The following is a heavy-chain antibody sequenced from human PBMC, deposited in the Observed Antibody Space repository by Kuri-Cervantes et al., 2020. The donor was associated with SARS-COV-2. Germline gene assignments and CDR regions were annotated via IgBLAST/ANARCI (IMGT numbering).Heavy chain of an antibody. V-gene: IGHV3-48*01. J-gene: IGHJ4*02. CDR3: ARGYYDSSGYYPLFDY. CDR1: GFTFSSYS. CDR2: ISSSSSTI. D-gene: IGHD3-22*01. Sequence: GESLKISCAASGFTFSSYSMNWVRQAPGKGLEWVSYISSSSSTIYYADSVKGRFTISRDNAKNSLNLQMNSLRAEDTAVYYCARGYYDSSGYYPLFDYWGQGTLVTVSS.